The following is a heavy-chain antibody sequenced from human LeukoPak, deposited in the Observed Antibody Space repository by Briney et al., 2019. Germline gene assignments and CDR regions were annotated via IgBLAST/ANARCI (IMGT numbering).Heavy chain of an antibody. V-gene: IGHV3-21*01. CDR3: ARDGGPRFRSSFDP. D-gene: IGHD3-16*01. CDR2: ISPGSTRT. Sequence: GGSLRLSCAASGFSFNNFAMSWVRQAPGKGLEWVSAISPGSTRTYYAASVKGRFTISRDNAKNSLYLQMNSLRAEDTAVYYCARDGGPRFRSSFDPWGQGTLVTVSS. J-gene: IGHJ5*02. CDR1: GFSFNNFA.